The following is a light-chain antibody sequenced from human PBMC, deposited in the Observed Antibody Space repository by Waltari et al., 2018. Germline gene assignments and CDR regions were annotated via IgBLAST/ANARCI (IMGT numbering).Light chain of an antibody. J-gene: IGKJ4*01. CDR1: QSLLFTSNNKNY. CDR2: WAS. V-gene: IGKV4-1*01. Sequence: DIVMTQSPDSLAVSLGERATINCRSSQSLLFTSNNKNYLSWYQKKAGQPPRPLLYWASTRESGFPDRFSGGGSGTEFTLSISSLQAEDVAVYYCQQYYNTPLTFGGGTKVDI. CDR3: QQYYNTPLT.